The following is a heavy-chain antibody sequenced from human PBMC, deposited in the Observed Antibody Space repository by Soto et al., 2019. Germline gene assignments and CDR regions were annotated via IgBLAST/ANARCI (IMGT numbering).Heavy chain of an antibody. CDR1: GYTFTSYD. CDR3: ARLMGIVVVPAAIRPLGYYGMDV. V-gene: IGHV1-8*01. Sequence: ASVKVSCKASGYTFTSYDINWVRQATGQGLEWMGWMNPNSGNTGYAQKFQGRVTMTRNTSISTAYMELSSLRSEDTAVYYCARLMGIVVVPAAIRPLGYYGMDVWGQGTTVTVSS. CDR2: MNPNSGNT. D-gene: IGHD2-2*01. J-gene: IGHJ6*02.